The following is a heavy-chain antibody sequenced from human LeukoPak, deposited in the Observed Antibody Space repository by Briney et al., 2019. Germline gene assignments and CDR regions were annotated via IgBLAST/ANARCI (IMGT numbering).Heavy chain of an antibody. D-gene: IGHD2-2*01. Sequence: GESLKISCKGSGYSFTSYWSGWVRQMPGKGLEWMGIIYPGDSDTRYSPSFQGQVTISADKSISTAYLQWSSLKASDTAMYYCARVGYCSSTSCYSYAYYYYYYGMDVWGQGTTVTVSS. CDR1: GYSFTSYW. V-gene: IGHV5-51*01. J-gene: IGHJ6*02. CDR3: ARVGYCSSTSCYSYAYYYYYYGMDV. CDR2: IYPGDSDT.